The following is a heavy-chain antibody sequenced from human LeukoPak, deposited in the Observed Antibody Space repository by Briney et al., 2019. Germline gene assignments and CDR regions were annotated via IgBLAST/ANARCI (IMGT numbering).Heavy chain of an antibody. CDR3: ARGYYDFWSGYFSYDY. D-gene: IGHD3-3*01. V-gene: IGHV3-21*01. CDR1: GVTFSSYS. Sequence: PGGSLRLSCAASGVTFSSYSMNWVRQAPGKGLEWVSSISSSSSYIYYADSVKGRFTISRDNAKNSLYLQMNSLRAEDTAVYYCARGYYDFWSGYFSYDYWGQGTLVTVSS. J-gene: IGHJ4*02. CDR2: ISSSSSYI.